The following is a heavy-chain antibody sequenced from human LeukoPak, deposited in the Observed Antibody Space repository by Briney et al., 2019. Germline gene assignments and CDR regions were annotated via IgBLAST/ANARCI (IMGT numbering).Heavy chain of an antibody. Sequence: GGSLRLSCAASGFTFSSYEMNWVRQAPGKELEWVSYISSSGSTIYYADSVKGRFTISRDNAKNSLYLQMNSLRAEDTAVYYCARDNPYDYVWGSYRYTGGDYGMDVWGKGTTVTVSS. CDR1: GFTFSSYE. J-gene: IGHJ6*04. CDR3: ARDNPYDYVWGSYRYTGGDYGMDV. CDR2: ISSSGSTI. D-gene: IGHD3-16*02. V-gene: IGHV3-48*03.